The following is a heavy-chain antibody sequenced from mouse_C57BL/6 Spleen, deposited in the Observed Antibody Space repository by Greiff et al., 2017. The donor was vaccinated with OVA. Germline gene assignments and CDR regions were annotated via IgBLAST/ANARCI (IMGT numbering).Heavy chain of an antibody. CDR2: IYPGDGDT. D-gene: IGHD2-2*01. CDR1: GYAFSSSW. V-gene: IGHV1-82*01. J-gene: IGHJ2*01. Sequence: QVQLQQSGPELVKPGASVKISCKASGYAFSSSWMNWVKQRPGKGLEWIGRIYPGDGDTNYNGKFKGKATLTADKSSSTAYMQLSSLTSEDSAVYFCARTLWLRREDAYYFDYWGQGTTLTVSS. CDR3: ARTLWLRREDAYYFDY.